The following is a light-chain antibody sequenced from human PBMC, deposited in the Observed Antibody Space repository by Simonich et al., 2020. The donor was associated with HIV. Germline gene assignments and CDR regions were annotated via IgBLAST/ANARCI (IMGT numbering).Light chain of an antibody. J-gene: IGLJ3*02. V-gene: IGLV6-57*01. CDR3: QSYDGANWV. Sequence: NFVLTQPHSVSESPGKTITISCTRSSGSLARSYVQWYQQRPGTYPTTVIYEDNVRPSWVPYRFSGSIDSSSNSASLTISGLKTEDEADYYCQSYDGANWVFGGGTKLTVL. CDR2: EDN. CDR1: SGSLARSY.